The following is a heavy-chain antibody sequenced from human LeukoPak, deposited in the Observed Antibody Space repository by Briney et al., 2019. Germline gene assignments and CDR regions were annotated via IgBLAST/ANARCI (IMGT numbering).Heavy chain of an antibody. Sequence: GGSLRLSCAASGFTFSSHAMSWVRQAPGKGLEWVSAISGSGGSTYYADSVKGRFTISRDNSKNTLYLQMNSLRAEDTAVYYCAKAGYSYGYGYNWFDPWGQGTLVTVSS. J-gene: IGHJ5*02. V-gene: IGHV3-23*01. CDR2: ISGSGGST. CDR3: AKAGYSYGYGYNWFDP. CDR1: GFTFSSHA. D-gene: IGHD5-18*01.